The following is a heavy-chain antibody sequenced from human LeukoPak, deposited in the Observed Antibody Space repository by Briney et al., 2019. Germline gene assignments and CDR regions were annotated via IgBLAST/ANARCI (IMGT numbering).Heavy chain of an antibody. J-gene: IGHJ3*02. CDR2: THYRSKWYN. Sequence: SQTLSLTCAISGDSVSSNSAAWNWIRQSPSRGLEWLGRTHYRSKWYNDYAVSVKSRITINPDTSKNQFSLQLNSVTPEDTAVYYCARGGQGDGYSADEAFDMWGQGTMVTVSS. D-gene: IGHD5-24*01. CDR1: GDSVSSNSAA. V-gene: IGHV6-1*01. CDR3: ARGGQGDGYSADEAFDM.